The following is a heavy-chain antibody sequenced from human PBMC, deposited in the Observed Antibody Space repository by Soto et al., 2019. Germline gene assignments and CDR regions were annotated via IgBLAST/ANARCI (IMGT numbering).Heavy chain of an antibody. CDR1: GASVSSGRYY. D-gene: IGHD6-13*01. CDR3: ARVFSSSWFYYFDY. CDR2: VYYSGST. J-gene: IGHJ4*02. Sequence: QVQLQESGPGLVKPSETLSLTCTVSGASVSSGRYYWSWIRQPPGKGLEWIGYVYYSGSTNYNPSLKSRVTISLDTSKHQFSLRLRSATAADTAVYYCARVFSSSWFYYFDYWGQGTLVTVSS. V-gene: IGHV4-61*01.